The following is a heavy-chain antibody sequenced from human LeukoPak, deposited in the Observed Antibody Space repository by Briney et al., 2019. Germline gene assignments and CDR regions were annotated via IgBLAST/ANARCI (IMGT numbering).Heavy chain of an antibody. D-gene: IGHD2-2*01. V-gene: IGHV3-23*01. CDR2: MSVSGGST. CDR3: AKDREIVVVPTAVVRGPFDY. J-gene: IGHJ4*02. CDR1: GFTFSSHA. Sequence: PGGSLRLPCAASGFTFSSHAMTWVRQAPGKGLEWVSAMSVSGGSTYHADSVKGRFSISRDNSKNTLYLQMNSLRAEDTAVYYCAKDREIVVVPTAVVRGPFDYWGQGTLVTVSS.